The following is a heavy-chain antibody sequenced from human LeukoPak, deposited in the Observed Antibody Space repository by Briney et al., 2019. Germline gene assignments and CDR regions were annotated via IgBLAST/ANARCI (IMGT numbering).Heavy chain of an antibody. CDR2: ISYDGSNK. CDR3: AKAGGGDSSGLDAFYI. V-gene: IGHV3-30*18. J-gene: IGHJ3*02. Sequence: GRSLRVSCAASGFTFSSDGMHWVRQAPGKGLEWVAVISYDGSNKYYADSVKVRFTISRDNSKNTLYLQMNSLRAEDTAVYYCAKAGGGDSSGLDAFYIWGQGTMVTVSS. CDR1: GFTFSSDG. D-gene: IGHD3-22*01.